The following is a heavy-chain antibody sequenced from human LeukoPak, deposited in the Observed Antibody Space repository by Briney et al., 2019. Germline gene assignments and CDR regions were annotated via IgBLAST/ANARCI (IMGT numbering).Heavy chain of an antibody. J-gene: IGHJ4*01. D-gene: IGHD1-26*01. Sequence: ASVKVFCKASGYTFTSYGISWVRQAPGQGLEWVGWISAYNGNTHYAQNLQGRMTVTTDTSTSTAYMELRSLRSDDTALYYCARCSGSYCHFDYWGQGTLVTVSS. CDR1: GYTFTSYG. CDR2: ISAYNGNT. CDR3: ARCSGSYCHFDY. V-gene: IGHV1-18*01.